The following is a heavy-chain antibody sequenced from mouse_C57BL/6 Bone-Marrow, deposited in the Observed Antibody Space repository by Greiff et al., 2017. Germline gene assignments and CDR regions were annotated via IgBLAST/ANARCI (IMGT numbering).Heavy chain of an antibody. D-gene: IGHD3-1*01. CDR3: AREGYDWYFDV. J-gene: IGHJ1*03. CDR1: GYTFTDYY. CDR2: INPYNGGT. V-gene: IGHV1-19*01. Sequence: VQLKQSGPVLVKPGASVKMSCKASGYTFTDYYMNWVKQSHGKSLEWIGVINPYNGGTSYNQKFKGKATLTVDKSSSTAYRELNSLTSEDSAVYYCAREGYDWYFDVWGTGTTVTVSS.